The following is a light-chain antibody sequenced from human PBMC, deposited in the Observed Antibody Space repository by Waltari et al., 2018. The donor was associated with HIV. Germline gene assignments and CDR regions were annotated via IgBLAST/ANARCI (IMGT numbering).Light chain of an antibody. CDR2: EVT. Sequence: QSALTQPASVSGSPGQSITISCTGTSGDVGGYNFVSWYQQHPGTAPKLIIYEVTYRPSGVSDRFSGSKSGNTASLTISGLQAEDEADYYCCSYTSSNTYDFGTGTTVTVL. J-gene: IGLJ1*01. CDR3: CSYTSSNTYD. V-gene: IGLV2-14*03. CDR1: SGDVGGYNF.